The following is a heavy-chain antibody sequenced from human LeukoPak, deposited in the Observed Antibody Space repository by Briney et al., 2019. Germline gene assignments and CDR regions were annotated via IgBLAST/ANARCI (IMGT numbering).Heavy chain of an antibody. CDR3: AKGYYYDSSGYRGDFDY. D-gene: IGHD3-22*01. J-gene: IGHJ4*02. V-gene: IGHV3-43D*04. CDR1: GFTFDDYA. CDR2: ISWDGGST. Sequence: GGSLRLSCAASGFTFDDYAMHWVRQAPGKGLEWVSLISWDGGSTYYADSVKGRFTISRDNSKTSLYLQMNSLRAEDTALYYCAKGYYYDSSGYRGDFDYWGQGTLVTVSS.